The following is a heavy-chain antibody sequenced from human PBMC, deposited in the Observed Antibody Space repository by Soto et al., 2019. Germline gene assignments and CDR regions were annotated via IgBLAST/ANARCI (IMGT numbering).Heavy chain of an antibody. J-gene: IGHJ2*01. CDR1: DNTITHYG. D-gene: IGHD2-8*02. V-gene: IGHV1-18*01. CDR2: ISGYNGNT. Sequence: GSVKVSCTSSDNTITHYGIIWVRQAPGQGLEWMGWISGYNGNTKYAQKFQDRVTMTADTSTRTAFMEVRSLTSYDPGVYVWAATGGKYFGL. CDR3: AATGGKYFGL.